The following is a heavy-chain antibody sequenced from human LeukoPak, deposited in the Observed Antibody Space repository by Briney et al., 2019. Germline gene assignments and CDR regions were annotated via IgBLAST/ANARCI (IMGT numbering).Heavy chain of an antibody. V-gene: IGHV4-39*02. CDR3: ARERGYSFGLNWFDP. CDR1: TFSTYW. J-gene: IGHJ5*02. D-gene: IGHD5-18*01. Sequence: TFSTYWVTWIRQPPGKGLEWIGSIYYSGSTYYNPSLKSRVTISVDTSKNQFSLKLNSVTAADTAVYYCARERGYSFGLNWFDPWGQGTLVTVSS. CDR2: IYYSGST.